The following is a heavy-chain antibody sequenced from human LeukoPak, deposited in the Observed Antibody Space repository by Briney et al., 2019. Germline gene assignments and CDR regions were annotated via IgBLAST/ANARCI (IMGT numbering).Heavy chain of an antibody. J-gene: IGHJ3*02. CDR3: ARETAMITSYAFDI. CDR2: ISAYNGNT. Sequence: ASVKVSCKASGYTFTSYGISWVRQAPGQGLEWMGWISAYNGNTNYAQKLQGRVTMTTDTSTSTAYMELRSLRSDDTVVYYCARETAMITSYAFDIWGQGTMVTVSS. V-gene: IGHV1-18*01. D-gene: IGHD5-18*01. CDR1: GYTFTSYG.